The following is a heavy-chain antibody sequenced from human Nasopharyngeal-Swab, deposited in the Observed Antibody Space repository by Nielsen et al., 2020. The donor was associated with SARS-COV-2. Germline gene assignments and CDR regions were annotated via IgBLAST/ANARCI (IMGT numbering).Heavy chain of an antibody. V-gene: IGHV3-74*01. J-gene: IGHJ4*02. Sequence: LSLTCAASGFTFSSYWMHWVRQAPGKELVWVSRINSDGSSTSYADSVKGRFTISRDNAKNTLYLQMNSLRAEDTAVYYCARDTQWELRFDYWGQGTLVTVSS. CDR2: INSDGSST. D-gene: IGHD1-26*01. CDR3: ARDTQWELRFDY. CDR1: GFTFSSYW.